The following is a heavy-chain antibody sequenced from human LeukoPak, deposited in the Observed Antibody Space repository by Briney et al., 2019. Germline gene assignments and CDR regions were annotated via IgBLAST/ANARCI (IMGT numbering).Heavy chain of an antibody. V-gene: IGHV3-30*18. D-gene: IGHD6-19*01. J-gene: IGHJ4*02. CDR2: ISYDGSNK. CDR1: GFTFSGYG. Sequence: PGGSLRLSFAASGFTFSGYGMHWVRQAPGKGLEWVAVISYDGSNKYYADSVKGRFTISRDNSKDTLYLQMNSLRAEDTAVYYCAKDMFYGSWGQWLAFDYWGQGTLVTVSS. CDR3: AKDMFYGSWGQWLAFDY.